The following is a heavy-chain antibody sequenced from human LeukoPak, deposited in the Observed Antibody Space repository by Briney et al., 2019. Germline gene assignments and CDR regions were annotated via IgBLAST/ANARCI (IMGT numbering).Heavy chain of an antibody. Sequence: GGSLRLSCAASGFTFSSYAMSWVRQAPGKGLEWVSAISGSGGSTYYADSVKGRFTISRDNSKNTLYLQMNSLRAEDTAVYYCAKTDKLLWFGELFYYWGQGTLVTVSS. D-gene: IGHD3-10*01. CDR3: AKTDKLLWFGELFYY. J-gene: IGHJ4*02. CDR2: ISGSGGST. CDR1: GFTFSSYA. V-gene: IGHV3-23*01.